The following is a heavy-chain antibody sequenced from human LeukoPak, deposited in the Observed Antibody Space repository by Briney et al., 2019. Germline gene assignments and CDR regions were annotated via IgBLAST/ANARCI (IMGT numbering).Heavy chain of an antibody. J-gene: IGHJ6*03. V-gene: IGHV3-21*01. CDR1: GFNFTNYS. CDR2: ISGSSSFI. D-gene: IGHD6-19*01. CDR3: ASEYSSGWLDYYYYMDV. Sequence: GGSLRLSCAASGFNFTNYSMNSVRQAPGKGLEWVSSISGSSSFIYYADSVKGRFTISRDNAKNSLYLQMNSLRAEDTAVYYCASEYSSGWLDYYYYMDVWGKGTTVTVSS.